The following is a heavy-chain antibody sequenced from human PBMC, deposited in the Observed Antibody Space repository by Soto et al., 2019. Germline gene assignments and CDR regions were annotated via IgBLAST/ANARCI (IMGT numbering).Heavy chain of an antibody. Sequence: GAAVKVSCKASGFTFTSSAVQWVRQAPGQRLEWIGWIVVGSGNTNYAQKFQERVTITRDMSTSTAYMELSSLRSEDTAVYYCAADTTFGVVKSGGFDYWGQGTLVTVSS. CDR3: AADTTFGVVKSGGFDY. V-gene: IGHV1-58*01. CDR1: GFTFTSSA. CDR2: IVVGSGNT. J-gene: IGHJ4*02. D-gene: IGHD3-3*01.